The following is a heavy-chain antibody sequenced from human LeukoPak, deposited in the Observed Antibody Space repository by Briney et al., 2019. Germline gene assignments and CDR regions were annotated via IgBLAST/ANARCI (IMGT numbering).Heavy chain of an antibody. J-gene: IGHJ3*02. CDR3: ARPSGYYDSSRFYDAFDI. CDR2: IIPILGIA. V-gene: IGHV1-69*04. CDR1: GGTFSSYA. Sequence: SVKVSCKASGGTFSSYAISWVRQATGQGLEWMGRIIPILGIANYAQKFRGRVTITADKSTSTAYMELSSLRSEDTAVYYCARPSGYYDSSRFYDAFDIWGQGTMVTVSS. D-gene: IGHD3-22*01.